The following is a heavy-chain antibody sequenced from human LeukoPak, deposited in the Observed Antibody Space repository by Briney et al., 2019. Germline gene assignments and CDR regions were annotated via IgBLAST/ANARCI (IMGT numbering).Heavy chain of an antibody. V-gene: IGHV4-39*01. J-gene: IGHJ3*02. CDR2: IYYSGST. CDR1: GFTFSSYG. Sequence: GSLRLSCAASGFTFSSYGMHWIRQPPGKGLEWIGSIYYSGSTYYNPSLKSRVTISVDTSKNQFSLKLSSVTAADTAVYYCARHHYDILTQGAFDIWGQGTMVTVSS. D-gene: IGHD3-9*01. CDR3: ARHHYDILTQGAFDI.